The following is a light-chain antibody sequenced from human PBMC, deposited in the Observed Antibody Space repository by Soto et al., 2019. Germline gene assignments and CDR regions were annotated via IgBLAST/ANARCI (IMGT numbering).Light chain of an antibody. J-gene: IGKJ1*01. V-gene: IGKV3-15*01. CDR2: GAS. CDR1: QSVSRN. Sequence: EIVMTQSAATLSVSTGERATLSCRASQSVSRNLAWYQQKPGQAPRLLIYGASTRATGIPARFSGSGSGTEFTLTISSLQSEDFAVYYCQQYNNWPWTFGQGTKV. CDR3: QQYNNWPWT.